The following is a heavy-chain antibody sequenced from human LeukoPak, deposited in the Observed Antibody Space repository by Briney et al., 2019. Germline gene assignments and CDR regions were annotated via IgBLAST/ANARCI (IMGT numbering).Heavy chain of an antibody. CDR1: GFTFGDKS. D-gene: IGHD1-1*01. J-gene: IGHJ3*02. V-gene: IGHV3-49*03. Sequence: SGGSLRLSCTASGFTFGDKSMSWFRQAPGKGLEWVGFIRSKAYGGTTEYAASVKGRFTILRDDSKSIAYLQMNSLKTEDTAVYYCTRNLKWNDAFDIWGQGTLVTVSS. CDR2: IRSKAYGGTT. CDR3: TRNLKWNDAFDI.